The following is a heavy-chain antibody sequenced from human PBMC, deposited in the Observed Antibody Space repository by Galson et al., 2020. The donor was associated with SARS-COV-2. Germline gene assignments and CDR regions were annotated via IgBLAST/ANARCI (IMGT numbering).Heavy chain of an antibody. V-gene: IGHV4-31*03. CDR2: IYYSGST. CDR3: ARATTVVIATSMRFDY. CDR1: GGSISSGGYY. J-gene: IGHJ4*02. D-gene: IGHD4-17*01. Sequence: SETLSLTCTVSGGSISSGGYYWSWIRQHPGKGLEWIGYIYYSGSTYYNPSLKSRVTISVDTSKNQFSLKLSSVTAADTAVYYCARATTVVIATSMRFDYWGQGTLVTVSS.